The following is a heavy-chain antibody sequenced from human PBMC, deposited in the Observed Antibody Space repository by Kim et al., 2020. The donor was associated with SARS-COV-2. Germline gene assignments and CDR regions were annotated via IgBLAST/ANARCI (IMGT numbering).Heavy chain of an antibody. CDR2: ISGNGDNT. D-gene: IGHD3-16*02. V-gene: IGHV3-23*01. Sequence: GGSLRLSCAASGFSFSTNAMGWVRQAPGKGLEWVSSISGNGDNTFYADSVRGRFTISRDISKSTLYLQMNSLRAEDTALYYCAKDVWGYSGMDVWGQGTTVTVSS. J-gene: IGHJ6*02. CDR1: GFSFSTNA. CDR3: AKDVWGYSGMDV.